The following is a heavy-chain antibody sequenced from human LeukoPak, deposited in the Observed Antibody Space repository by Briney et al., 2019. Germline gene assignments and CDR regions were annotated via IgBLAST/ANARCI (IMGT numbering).Heavy chain of an antibody. CDR1: GYYISSGYY. V-gene: IGHV4-38-2*01. Sequence: SETLSLTCAVSGYYISSGYYWGWIRQPPGKGLEWIGSIYHSGSTYYNPSLKSRVTISVDTSKNRFSLKLSSVTAADTAVYYCARVGGVGYYYYMDVWGKGTTVTVSS. D-gene: IGHD3-16*01. CDR3: ARVGGVGYYYYMDV. J-gene: IGHJ6*03. CDR2: IYHSGST.